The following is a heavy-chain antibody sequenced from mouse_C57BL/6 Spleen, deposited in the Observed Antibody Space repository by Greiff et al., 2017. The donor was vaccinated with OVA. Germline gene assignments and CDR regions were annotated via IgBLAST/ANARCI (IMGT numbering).Heavy chain of an antibody. D-gene: IGHD1-1*01. Sequence: EVKLMESGGDLVKPGGSLKLSCAASGFTFSSYGMSWVRQTPDKRLEWVATISSGGSYTYYPDSVKGRFTISRDNAKNTLYLQMSSLKSEDTAMYYCARHNYGRGYFDVWGTGTTVTVSS. J-gene: IGHJ1*03. CDR3: ARHNYGRGYFDV. V-gene: IGHV5-6*01. CDR1: GFTFSSYG. CDR2: ISSGGSYT.